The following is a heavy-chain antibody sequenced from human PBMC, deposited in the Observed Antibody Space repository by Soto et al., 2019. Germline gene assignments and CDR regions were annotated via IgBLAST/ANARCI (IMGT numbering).Heavy chain of an antibody. CDR2: ISSSGSGI. D-gene: IGHD2-15*01. Sequence: GGSLRLSCAASGFTFSDYYMTWIRQAPGKGLEWVAYISSSGSGIYYPDSVKGRFTISRDNAKNSLYLQMSSLRAEDTAVYYCARAYSNPFNTWGKGTRVTASS. J-gene: IGHJ3*02. CDR1: GFTFSDYY. CDR3: ARAYSNPFNT. V-gene: IGHV3-11*01.